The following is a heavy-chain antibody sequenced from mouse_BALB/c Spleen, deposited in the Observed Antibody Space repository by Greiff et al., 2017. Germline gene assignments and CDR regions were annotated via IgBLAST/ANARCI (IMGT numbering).Heavy chain of an antibody. CDR3: ARGTVVAPYFDV. CDR1: GYSITSGYY. Sequence: DVQLVESGPGLVKPSQSLSLTCSVTGYSITSGYYWNWIRQFPGNKLEWMGYISYDGSNNYNPSLKNRISITRDTSKSQFFLKLNSVTTEDTATYYCARGTVVAPYFDVWGAGTTVTVSS. V-gene: IGHV3-6*02. J-gene: IGHJ1*01. CDR2: ISYDGSN. D-gene: IGHD1-1*01.